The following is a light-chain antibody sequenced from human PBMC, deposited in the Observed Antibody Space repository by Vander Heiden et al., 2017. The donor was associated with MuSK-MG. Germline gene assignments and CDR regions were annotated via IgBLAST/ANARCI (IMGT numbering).Light chain of an antibody. CDR1: QSISSY. Sequence: DIQMTQSPSSLSASVGDRVTITCRASQSISSYLNWYQQKPGKAPRLLIYAASSLQSGVPSRFSGSGYGTDFTLTISSRQPEDFATYYCQQSDSNLLDTFGQGTKVXIK. CDR3: QQSDSNLLDT. CDR2: AAS. V-gene: IGKV1-39*01. J-gene: IGKJ3*01.